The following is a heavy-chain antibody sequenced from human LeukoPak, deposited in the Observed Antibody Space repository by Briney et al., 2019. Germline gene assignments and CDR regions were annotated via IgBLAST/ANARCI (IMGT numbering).Heavy chain of an antibody. D-gene: IGHD3-3*01. CDR2: ISSSGSTR. Sequence: GGSLRLSCAASGFTVSSNYMSWIRQAPGKGLEWVSYISSSGSTRYYADSVKGRFTISRDNAKNSLYLQMNSLRAEDTAVYYCASGYYDFWSGFSQVPPLRYYYYGMDVWGQGTTVTVSS. J-gene: IGHJ6*02. CDR3: ASGYYDFWSGFSQVPPLRYYYYGMDV. V-gene: IGHV3-11*01. CDR1: GFTVSSNY.